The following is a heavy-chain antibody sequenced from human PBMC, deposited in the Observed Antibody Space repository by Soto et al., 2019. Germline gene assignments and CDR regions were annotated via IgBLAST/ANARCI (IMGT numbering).Heavy chain of an antibody. V-gene: IGHV3-23*01. Sequence: EVQLLESGGGLVQPGGSLRLSCAASGFTFSSYAMSWVRQAPGKGLEWVSTISGSGGSTYYADSVKGRFTISRDNSKNTLYLQMNRLRAEDTAVYYCAKHVWGITIFGGMDVWGQGTTVTVAS. D-gene: IGHD3-9*01. CDR1: GFTFSSYA. CDR2: ISGSGGST. CDR3: AKHVWGITIFGGMDV. J-gene: IGHJ6*02.